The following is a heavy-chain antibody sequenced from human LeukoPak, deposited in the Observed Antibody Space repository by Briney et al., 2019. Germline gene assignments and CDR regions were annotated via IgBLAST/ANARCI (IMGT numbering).Heavy chain of an antibody. D-gene: IGHD6-19*01. Sequence: ASVKVSCKASGYTFTGYYMHWVRQAPGQGLEWMGQINPNSGGTNYAQKFQGRVTMTRDTSISTAYMELSRLRSDDTAVYYCARENDDSSGLFYFDYWGQGTLVTVSS. CDR3: ARENDDSSGLFYFDY. V-gene: IGHV1-2*06. CDR1: GYTFTGYY. CDR2: INPNSGGT. J-gene: IGHJ4*02.